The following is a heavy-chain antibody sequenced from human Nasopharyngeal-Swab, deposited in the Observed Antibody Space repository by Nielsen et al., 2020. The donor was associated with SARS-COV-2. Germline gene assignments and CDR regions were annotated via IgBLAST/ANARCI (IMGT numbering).Heavy chain of an antibody. V-gene: IGHV3-23*01. Sequence: GGSLRLSCAASGFTLSSYAMSWVRQAPGKGLEWVSAISSSGGSTYYADSVKGRFTISRDNSKNTLYLQMNSLRAEDTAVYYCAKGGSAEWLAFSYYGMDVWGQGTTVTVSS. CDR1: GFTLSSYA. D-gene: IGHD6-19*01. CDR3: AKGGSAEWLAFSYYGMDV. J-gene: IGHJ6*02. CDR2: ISSSGGST.